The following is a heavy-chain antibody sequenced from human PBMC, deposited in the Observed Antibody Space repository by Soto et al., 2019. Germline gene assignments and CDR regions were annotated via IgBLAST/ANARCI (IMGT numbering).Heavy chain of an antibody. Sequence: SETLSLTCTVSGGSISGYYSSWIRQPPGKRLEWIWYIYYTGSTNYNPSLRSRVTISIDTSKNQFSLKLSSVTAADTAVYYCARYPRLDYWGQGTLVTVSS. CDR3: ARYPRLDY. J-gene: IGHJ4*02. CDR2: IYYTGST. V-gene: IGHV4-59*08. CDR1: GGSISGYY.